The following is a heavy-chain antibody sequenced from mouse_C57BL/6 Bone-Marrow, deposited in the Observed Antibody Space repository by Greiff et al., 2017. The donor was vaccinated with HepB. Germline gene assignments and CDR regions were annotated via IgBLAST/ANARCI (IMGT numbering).Heavy chain of an antibody. CDR3: AREGYYGSSLYAMDY. J-gene: IGHJ4*01. Sequence: EVQVVESGGGLVKPGGSLKLSCAASGFTFSDYGMHWVRQAPEKGLEWVAYISSGSSTIYYADTVKGRFTISRDNAKNTLFLQITSLRSEDTAMYYCAREGYYGSSLYAMDYWGQGTSVTVSS. CDR1: GFTFSDYG. D-gene: IGHD1-1*01. V-gene: IGHV5-17*01. CDR2: ISSGSSTI.